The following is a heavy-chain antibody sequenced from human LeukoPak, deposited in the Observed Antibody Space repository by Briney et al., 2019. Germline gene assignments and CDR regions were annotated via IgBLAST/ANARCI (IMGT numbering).Heavy chain of an antibody. CDR1: GFTFSSYG. CDR3: AKGHDYGDYVKY. D-gene: IGHD4-17*01. V-gene: IGHV3-30*18. J-gene: IGHJ4*02. CDR2: ISYDGSNK. Sequence: TGGSLSLSCAASGFTFSSYGMHWVRQAPGKGLEWVAVISYDGSNKYYADSVKGRFTISRDNSKNTLYLQMNSLRAEDTAVYYCAKGHDYGDYVKYWGQGTLVTVSS.